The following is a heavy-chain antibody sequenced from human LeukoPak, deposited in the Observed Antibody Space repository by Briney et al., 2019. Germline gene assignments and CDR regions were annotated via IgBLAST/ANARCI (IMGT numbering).Heavy chain of an antibody. CDR1: GGSLSSYY. J-gene: IGHJ6*02. D-gene: IGHD3-3*01. CDR3: ARLLVHDFWSGYYPTGDYGMDV. Sequence: SETLSLTCTVSGGSLSSYYWSWIRQPPGKGLEWIGYIYYSGSTNYNPSLKSRVTISVDTSKNQFSLKLSSVTAADTAVYYCARLLVHDFWSGYYPTGDYGMDVWGQGTTVTVSS. V-gene: IGHV4-59*08. CDR2: IYYSGST.